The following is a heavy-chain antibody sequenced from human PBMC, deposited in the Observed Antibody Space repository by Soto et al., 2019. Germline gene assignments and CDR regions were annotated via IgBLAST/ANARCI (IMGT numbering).Heavy chain of an antibody. Sequence: EVQLVESGGGLVQPGGSLRLSCAASGFTFSSYDMHWVRQATGKGLEWVSAIGTAGDTYYPGSVKGRFTISRENAKNSLYLQMNSLRAGDTAVYYCARANPLIDAFDIWGQGTMVTVSS. D-gene: IGHD3-16*01. V-gene: IGHV3-13*01. CDR1: GFTFSSYD. CDR2: IGTAGDT. CDR3: ARANPLIDAFDI. J-gene: IGHJ3*02.